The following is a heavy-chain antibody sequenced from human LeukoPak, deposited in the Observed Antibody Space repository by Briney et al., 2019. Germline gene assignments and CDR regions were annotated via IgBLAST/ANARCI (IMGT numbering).Heavy chain of an antibody. D-gene: IGHD6-13*01. CDR2: ISSSSSYI. CDR1: GFTFSSYS. V-gene: IGHV3-21*01. CDR3: ARDLGAAAGTIYFQH. Sequence: GGSLRLSCAASGFTFSSYSMNWVRQAPGKGLEWVSSISSSSSYIYYADSVKGRFTTSRDNAKNSLYLQMNSLRAEDTAVYYCARDLGAAAGTIYFQHWGQGTLVTVSS. J-gene: IGHJ1*01.